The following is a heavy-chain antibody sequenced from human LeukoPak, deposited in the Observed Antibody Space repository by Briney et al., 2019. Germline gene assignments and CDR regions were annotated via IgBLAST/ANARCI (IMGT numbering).Heavy chain of an antibody. V-gene: IGHV1-2*02. D-gene: IGHD3-9*01. CDR1: GYTFTGYY. J-gene: IGHJ4*02. CDR3: ALRYSHRKDLGDY. CDR2: INPNSGGT. Sequence: ASVKVSCKASGYTFTGYYMHWVRQAPGQGLEWMGWINPNSGGTNYAQKFQGRVSLTRDTSISTAYMELSRLRSDDTATYYCALRYSHRKDLGDYWGQGTLVTVSS.